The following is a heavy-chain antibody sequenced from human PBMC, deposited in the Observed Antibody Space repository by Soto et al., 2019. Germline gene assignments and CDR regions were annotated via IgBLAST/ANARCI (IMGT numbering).Heavy chain of an antibody. CDR3: ARDPRSPSYYDFWSGPANYYGMDV. J-gene: IGHJ6*02. CDR1: GFSVSSYA. D-gene: IGHD3-3*01. CDR2: IYSGGST. Sequence: SLRLSCAASGFSVSSYAMSWVRQAPGKGLEWVSVIYSGGSTYYADSVKGRFTISRDNSKNTLYLQMNSLRAEDTAVYYCARDPRSPSYYDFWSGPANYYGMDVWGQGTTVTVSS. V-gene: IGHV3-53*01.